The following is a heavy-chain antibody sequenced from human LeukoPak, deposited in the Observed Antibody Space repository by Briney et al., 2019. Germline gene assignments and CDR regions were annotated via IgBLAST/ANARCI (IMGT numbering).Heavy chain of an antibody. V-gene: IGHV4-39*07. CDR3: ARAGAIAARPDFDY. CDR2: IWYSGNT. J-gene: IGHJ4*02. D-gene: IGHD6-6*01. CDR1: GGSISSSNYY. Sequence: SETLSLTCIVSGGSISSSNYYWDWIRQPPGKGLEWIGSIWYSGNTWYNPSLKSRVTISVDTSKNQFSLKLSSVTAADTAIYYCARAGAIAARPDFDYWGQGTLVTVSS.